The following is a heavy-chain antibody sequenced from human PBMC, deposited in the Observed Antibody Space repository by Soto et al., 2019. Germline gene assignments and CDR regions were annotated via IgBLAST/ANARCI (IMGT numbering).Heavy chain of an antibody. V-gene: IGHV4-59*02. CDR2: IYYTGST. J-gene: IGHJ4*02. Sequence: SETLSLTCTVSGGSVSSYYWSWIRQPPGKGLEWIGYIYYTGSTNYTPSLKSRVTISIDTSKNQFSLKLSSVTAADTAVYYCARGDHPFAYWGQGTLVTVSS. CDR1: GGSVSSYY. CDR3: ARGDHPFAY.